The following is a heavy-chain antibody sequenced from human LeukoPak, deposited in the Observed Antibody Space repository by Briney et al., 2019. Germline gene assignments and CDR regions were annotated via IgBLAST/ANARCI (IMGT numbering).Heavy chain of an antibody. CDR1: LFTVRRYY. Sequence: GWSLRLSRASSLFTVRRYYMRWVRPAPAKGLAGWLFIFSGGSTSYYDAVKGRCAISRDNYKNKLYLQMNSLRAEDTAVYYCARDSRRILPSDWGQGTLVTVSS. CDR3: ARDSRRILPSD. CDR2: IFSGGST. V-gene: IGHV3-66*01. D-gene: IGHD2-15*01. J-gene: IGHJ4*02.